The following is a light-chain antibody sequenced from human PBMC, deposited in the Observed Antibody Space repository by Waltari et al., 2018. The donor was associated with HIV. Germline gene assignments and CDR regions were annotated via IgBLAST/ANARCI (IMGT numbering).Light chain of an antibody. CDR1: TSDFGLYNF. CDR2: EVF. V-gene: IGLV2-14*01. J-gene: IGLJ2*01. Sequence: QSTLTQPASVSGSPGQSITISCPGSTSDFGLYNFISWYQQHPGEVPTVIISEVFCRPSWISSRFSVSRSANTASLTISWLQPEDEADYYCASFTSNYTLIFGGGTKVTVL. CDR3: ASFTSNYTLI.